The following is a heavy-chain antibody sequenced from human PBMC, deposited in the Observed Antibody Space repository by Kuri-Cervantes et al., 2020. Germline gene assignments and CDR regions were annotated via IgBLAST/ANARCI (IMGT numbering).Heavy chain of an antibody. CDR2: INHSGST. D-gene: IGHD6-13*01. V-gene: IGHV4-34*01. CDR3: ARGGYSSSRARWYFDL. J-gene: IGHJ2*01. CDR1: GGSFSGYY. Sequence: ESLKISCAVYGGSFSGYYWSWIRQPPGKGLEWIGEINHSGSTNYNPSLKSRVTISVDTSKNQFSLKLSSVTAADTAVYYCARGGYSSSRARWYFDLWGRGTLVTVSS.